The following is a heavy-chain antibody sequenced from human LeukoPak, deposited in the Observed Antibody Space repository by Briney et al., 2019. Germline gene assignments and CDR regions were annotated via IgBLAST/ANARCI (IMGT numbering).Heavy chain of an antibody. V-gene: IGHV3-48*01. CDR1: GFTFSTYS. D-gene: IGHD2-15*01. CDR3: AREQYTPGKSLDY. J-gene: IGHJ4*02. CDR2: ISTSGSTM. Sequence: GGSPRLSCAASGFTFSTYSMDWVRQAPGKGLQWISYISTSGSTMYYADSVKGRFTISRDNAKNSVYLQMNSLRAEDTAVYYCAREQYTPGKSLDYWGQGKLVTVSS.